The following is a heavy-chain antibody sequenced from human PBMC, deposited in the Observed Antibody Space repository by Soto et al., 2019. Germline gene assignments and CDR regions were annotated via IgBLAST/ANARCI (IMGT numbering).Heavy chain of an antibody. V-gene: IGHV4-34*01. CDR2: INHSGST. J-gene: IGHJ3*02. Sequence: QVQLQQWGAGLLKHSETLSLTCAVYGGSFSGYYWSWIRQPPGKGLEWIGEINHSGSTNYNPSLKSRVTISVDTSKNQFSLKLSSVTAADTAVYYCARVRKSTSRKEDAFDIWGQGTMVTVSS. CDR3: ARVRKSTSRKEDAFDI. CDR1: GGSFSGYY. D-gene: IGHD2-2*01.